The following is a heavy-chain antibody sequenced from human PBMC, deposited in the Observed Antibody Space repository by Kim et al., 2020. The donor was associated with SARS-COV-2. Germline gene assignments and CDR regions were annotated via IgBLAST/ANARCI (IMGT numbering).Heavy chain of an antibody. J-gene: IGHJ5*02. D-gene: IGHD3-9*01. CDR2: IYPGDSDT. Sequence: GESLKISCKGSGYSFTSYWIGWVRQMPGKGLEWMGIIYPGDSDTRYSPSFQGQVTISADKSISTAYLQWSSLKASDTAMYYCARCYKDFDWTYNWFDPWGQGTLVTVSS. CDR1: GYSFTSYW. CDR3: ARCYKDFDWTYNWFDP. V-gene: IGHV5-51*01.